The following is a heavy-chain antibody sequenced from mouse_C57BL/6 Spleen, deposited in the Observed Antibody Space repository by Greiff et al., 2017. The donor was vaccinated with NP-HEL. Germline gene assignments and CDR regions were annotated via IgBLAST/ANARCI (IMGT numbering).Heavy chain of an antibody. CDR1: GYTFTDYY. CDR2: INPNNGGT. V-gene: IGHV1-26*01. D-gene: IGHD2-1*01. Sequence: EVQLQQSGPELVKPGASVKISCKASGYTFTDYYMNWVKQSHGKSLEWIGDINPNNGGTSYNQKFKGKATLTVDKSSSTAYMELRSLTSEDSAVDYCARREIYYGNYGAAYWGQGTLVTVSA. J-gene: IGHJ3*01. CDR3: ARREIYYGNYGAAY.